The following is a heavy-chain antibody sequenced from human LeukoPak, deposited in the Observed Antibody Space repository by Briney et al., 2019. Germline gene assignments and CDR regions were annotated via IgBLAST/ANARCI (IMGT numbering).Heavy chain of an antibody. Sequence: GGSLRLSCAASGFTFSSYAMSWVRQAPGKGLERVSAISGSGGSTYYADSVKGRFTISRDNSKNTLYLQMDSLRAEDTAVYYCAKDENYYDSSGYYMRGAFDIWGQGTMVTVSS. D-gene: IGHD3-22*01. CDR3: AKDENYYDSSGYYMRGAFDI. CDR1: GFTFSSYA. CDR2: ISGSGGST. V-gene: IGHV3-23*01. J-gene: IGHJ3*02.